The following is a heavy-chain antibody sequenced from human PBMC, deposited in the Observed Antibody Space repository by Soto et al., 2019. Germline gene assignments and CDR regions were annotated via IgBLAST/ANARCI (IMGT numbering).Heavy chain of an antibody. CDR3: VGKGCSSTSCYVGVDY. V-gene: IGHV1-69*01. CDR1: GGTFSSYA. D-gene: IGHD2-2*01. CDR2: IIPIFGTA. J-gene: IGHJ4*02. Sequence: QVQLVQSGAEVKKPGSSVKVSCKASGGTFSSYAISWVRQAPGQGLEWMGGIIPIFGTANYAQKFQGRVTITADESTSTAYMELSSMRSDDTAVYYWVGKGCSSTSCYVGVDYWGQGTLVTVSS.